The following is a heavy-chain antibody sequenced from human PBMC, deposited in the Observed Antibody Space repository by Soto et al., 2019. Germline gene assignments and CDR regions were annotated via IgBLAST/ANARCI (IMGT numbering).Heavy chain of an antibody. CDR2: ISSSSSYI. Sequence: GGSLRLSCAASGFTFSSYSMNWVRQAPGRGLEWVSSISSSSSYIYYADSVKGRFTISRDNAKNSLYLQMNSLRAEDTAVYYCARDEIGYCSSTSCPLDYWGQGTLVTVSS. CDR3: ARDEIGYCSSTSCPLDY. V-gene: IGHV3-21*01. J-gene: IGHJ4*02. CDR1: GFTFSSYS. D-gene: IGHD2-2*01.